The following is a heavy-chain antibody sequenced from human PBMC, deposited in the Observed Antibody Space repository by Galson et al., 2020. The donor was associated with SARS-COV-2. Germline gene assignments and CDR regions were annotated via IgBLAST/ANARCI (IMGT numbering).Heavy chain of an antibody. J-gene: IGHJ6*02. V-gene: IGHV3-30*02. CDR1: GFTFSMYG. D-gene: IGHD3-3*01. CDR2: IRYDGNNK. Sequence: GGSLRLSCATSGFTFSMYGMHWVRQAPGKGLEWVAFIRYDGNNKYKADSVKGRFTISRDNSKKMVYLQMNSLTLEDTAVYYCVKDLEADFWGGRSCRGMYVWGQGTTVTVSS. CDR3: VKDLEADFWGGRSCRGMYV.